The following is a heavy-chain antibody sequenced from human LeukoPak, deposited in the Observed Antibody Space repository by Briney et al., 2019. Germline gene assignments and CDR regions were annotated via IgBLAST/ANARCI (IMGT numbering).Heavy chain of an antibody. Sequence: PSETLSLTCTVSGGSISSYYWSWIRQPPGKGLEWIGYIYYSGSTNYNPSLKSRVTISVDTSKNQFSLKLSSVTAADTAVYYCARDLAYQGSSVWFDPWGQGTLVTVSS. CDR2: IYYSGST. CDR3: ARDLAYQGSSVWFDP. CDR1: GGSISSYY. D-gene: IGHD2-21*01. V-gene: IGHV4-59*01. J-gene: IGHJ5*02.